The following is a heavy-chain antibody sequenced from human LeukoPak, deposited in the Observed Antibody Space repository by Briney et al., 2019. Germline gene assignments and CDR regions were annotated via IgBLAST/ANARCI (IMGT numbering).Heavy chain of an antibody. CDR3: VRLRTNSDRSYYYYYCDC. J-gene: IGHJ4*02. CDR2: INPTSTSI. V-gene: IGHV3-21*01. Sequence: GGSLRLSCAASGLTFIDYSINWVRRAPGKGPEWVSSINPTSTSIYSADAARGRFTISIDNAKSSLYLQMGSLRAEDTAVYYCVRLRTNSDRSYYYYYCDCWGQGILVTVSS. D-gene: IGHD3-10*01. CDR1: GLTFIDYS.